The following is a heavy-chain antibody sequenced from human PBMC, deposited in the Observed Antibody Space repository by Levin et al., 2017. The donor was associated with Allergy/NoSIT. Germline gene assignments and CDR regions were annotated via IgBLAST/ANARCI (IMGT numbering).Heavy chain of an antibody. CDR3: ARGLPIFYGDYFDY. Sequence: PSQTLSLTCTVSGGSISSSYWSWLRPPPGKGLEWIGYIYYSGSTNYNPSLKSRVTISVDTSKNQFSLKLSSVTAADTAVYYCARGLPIFYGDYFDYWGQGTLVTVSS. D-gene: IGHD4-17*01. V-gene: IGHV4-59*01. CDR1: GGSISSSY. J-gene: IGHJ4*02. CDR2: IYYSGST.